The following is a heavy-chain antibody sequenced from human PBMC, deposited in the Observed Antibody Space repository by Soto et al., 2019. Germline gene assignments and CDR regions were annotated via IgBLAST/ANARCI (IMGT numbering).Heavy chain of an antibody. CDR2: ISGYNGDT. Sequence: QIHLVQSGPEVKKPGASVKVSCKASGYKFTSYGINWVRQAPGQGLEWMGCISGYNGDTKFGQKVQGRVTLTTDTSTGTAYMELRSLRSDDTAVYYCARDQWMVPRGGYDWGQGTLVTVSS. J-gene: IGHJ4*02. V-gene: IGHV1-18*01. CDR3: ARDQWMVPRGGYD. CDR1: GYKFTSYG. D-gene: IGHD6-19*01.